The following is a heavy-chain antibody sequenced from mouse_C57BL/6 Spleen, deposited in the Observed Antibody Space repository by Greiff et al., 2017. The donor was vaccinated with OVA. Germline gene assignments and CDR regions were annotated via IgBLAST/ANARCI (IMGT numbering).Heavy chain of an antibody. Sequence: VQLQQPGAELVKPGASVKLSCKASGYTFTSYWMQWVQQRPGQGLEWIGEIDPSDSNTNYNQKFKGKTTLTVDTTSSTAYMQLSSLTSEDSAVYYCARGNVAFLFDDWGQGTTLTVSS. J-gene: IGHJ2*01. V-gene: IGHV1-50*01. CDR2: IDPSDSNT. CDR3: ARGNVAFLFDD. CDR1: GYTFTSYW.